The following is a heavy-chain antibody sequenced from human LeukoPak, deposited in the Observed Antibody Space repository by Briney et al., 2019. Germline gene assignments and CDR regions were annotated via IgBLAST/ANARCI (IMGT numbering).Heavy chain of an antibody. V-gene: IGHV3-11*05. D-gene: IGHD1-26*01. CDR1: GFTFSEYY. CDR2: ISSSSSYT. CDR3: ARGVDLVGELDY. J-gene: IGHJ4*02. Sequence: PGGSLRLSCAASGFTFSEYYMNWIRQAPGKGLEWVSYISSSSSYTNYADSVKGRFTISRDNAKNSLYLQMNSLRAEDTAVYYCARGVDLVGELDYWGQGALVTVSS.